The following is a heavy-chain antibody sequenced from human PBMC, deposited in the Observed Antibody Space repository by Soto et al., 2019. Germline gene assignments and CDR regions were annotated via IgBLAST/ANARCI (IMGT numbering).Heavy chain of an antibody. J-gene: IGHJ4*02. Sequence: GASVKVSCKASGYTFTSYYMHWVRQAPGQGLEWMGIINPSGGSTSYAQKFQGRVTMTRDTSTSTVYMELSSLRSEDTAVYYCAIDSTYYYGSGSYFDYWGQGTLVTVS. CDR2: INPSGGST. D-gene: IGHD3-10*01. CDR3: AIDSTYYYGSGSYFDY. V-gene: IGHV1-46*01. CDR1: GYTFTSYY.